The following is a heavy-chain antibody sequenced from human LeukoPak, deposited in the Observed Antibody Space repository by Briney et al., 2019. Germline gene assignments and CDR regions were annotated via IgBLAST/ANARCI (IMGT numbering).Heavy chain of an antibody. D-gene: IGHD4-23*01. Sequence: GGSLRLSCAASGFTVSSNYMSWVRQAPGKGLEWVGLIRSKAYGGTTEYAASVKGRFTISRDDSKSIAYLQMNSLKTEDTAVYYCTRALYGDKFDYWGQGTLVTVSS. V-gene: IGHV3-49*04. CDR3: TRALYGDKFDY. J-gene: IGHJ4*02. CDR1: GFTVSSNY. CDR2: IRSKAYGGTT.